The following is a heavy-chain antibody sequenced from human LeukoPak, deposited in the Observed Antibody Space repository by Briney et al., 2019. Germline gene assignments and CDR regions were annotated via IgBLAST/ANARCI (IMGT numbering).Heavy chain of an antibody. Sequence: PSETLSLTCTVSGGSISSSSYYWGWIRQPPGKGLEWIGYIYYTGSTDYNPSLKSRVTISVDTSKNQFSLKLSSMTAADTAVYYCARGPTVTNDAFDIWGQGTMVTVSS. V-gene: IGHV4-61*05. CDR3: ARGPTVTNDAFDI. J-gene: IGHJ3*02. CDR1: GGSISSSSYY. CDR2: IYYTGST. D-gene: IGHD4-17*01.